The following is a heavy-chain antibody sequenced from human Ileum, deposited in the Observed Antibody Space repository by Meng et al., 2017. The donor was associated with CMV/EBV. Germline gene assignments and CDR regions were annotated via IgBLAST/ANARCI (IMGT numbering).Heavy chain of an antibody. Sequence: QGAGPGLVNLSHTLSLTCTVSGDSLSTGDYYWSWIRQPPGKGPEWIGYIYYSGSTLYNPSLKSPVTISLDKSKNQFSLRLRSVTAADTAVYFCAREGGGWYFDSWGQGTLVTVSS. CDR1: GDSLSTGDYY. V-gene: IGHV4-30-4*01. D-gene: IGHD6-19*01. CDR3: AREGGGWYFDS. CDR2: IYYSGST. J-gene: IGHJ4*02.